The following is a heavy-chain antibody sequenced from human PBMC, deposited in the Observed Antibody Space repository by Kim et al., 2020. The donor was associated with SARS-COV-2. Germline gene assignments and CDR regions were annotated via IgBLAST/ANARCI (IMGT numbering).Heavy chain of an antibody. CDR2: IIPIFGTA. Sequence: SVKVSCKASGGTFSSYAISWVRQAPGQGLEWMGGIIPIFGTANYAQKFQGRVTITADESTSTAYMELSSLRSEDTAVYYCARDRGNYGDYVYFRWYFDLWGRGTLVTVSS. V-gene: IGHV1-69*13. CDR3: ARDRGNYGDYVYFRWYFDL. D-gene: IGHD4-17*01. J-gene: IGHJ2*01. CDR1: GGTFSSYA.